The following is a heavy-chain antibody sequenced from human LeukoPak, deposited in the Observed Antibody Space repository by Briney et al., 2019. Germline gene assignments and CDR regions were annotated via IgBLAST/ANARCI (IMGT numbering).Heavy chain of an antibody. CDR1: GFTFSSYS. V-gene: IGHV3-48*01. D-gene: IGHD6-13*01. CDR3: AKEWESSIAAAALPGGY. CDR2: ISSSSSTI. Sequence: GRSLRLSCAASGFTFSSYSMNWVRQAPGKGLEWVSYISSSSSTIYYADSVKGRFTISRDNAKNSLYLQMNSLRAEDTAVYYCAKEWESSIAAAALPGGYWGQGTLVTVSS. J-gene: IGHJ4*02.